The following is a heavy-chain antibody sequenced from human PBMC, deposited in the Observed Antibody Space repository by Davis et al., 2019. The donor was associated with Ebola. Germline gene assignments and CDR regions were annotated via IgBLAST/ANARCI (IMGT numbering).Heavy chain of an antibody. CDR3: ARDHRVVPAAKEGYYYYMDV. J-gene: IGHJ6*03. D-gene: IGHD2-2*01. Sequence: PSETLSLTCGVSGGSLSGYYWSWIRQPPGKGLEWIGYIYYSGSTNYNPSLKSRVTISVDTSKNQFSLKLSSVTAADTAVYYCARDHRVVPAAKEGYYYYMDVWGKGTTVTVSS. CDR1: GGSLSGYY. CDR2: IYYSGST. V-gene: IGHV4-59*01.